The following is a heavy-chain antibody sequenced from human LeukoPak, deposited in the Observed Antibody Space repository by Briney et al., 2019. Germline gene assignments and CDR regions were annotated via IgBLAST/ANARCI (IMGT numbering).Heavy chain of an antibody. CDR3: GKGGGDFWSGEGAYYYYYMDV. V-gene: IGHV3-64*01. J-gene: IGHJ6*03. CDR2: ITNNGGNT. CDR1: GFTFSGYA. D-gene: IGHD3-3*01. Sequence: GGSLRLSCAGSGFTFSGYAMHWVRQAPGKGLEYVSAITNNGGNTYYANSVKGRFTISRDNSKNTLYLQMDSLRTEDMAVYYCGKGGGDFWSGEGAYYYYYMDVWGKGTTVTVSS.